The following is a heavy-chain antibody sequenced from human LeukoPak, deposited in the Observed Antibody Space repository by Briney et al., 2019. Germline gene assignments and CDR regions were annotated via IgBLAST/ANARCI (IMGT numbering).Heavy chain of an antibody. Sequence: GGSLRLSCAASGFTFSSYGMHCVRQPPGKGLEWVAFIRYDGSNKYYADSVKRRFTISRDNSKNTLYLQMNSLRPEDTAVYYCAKDYDFWSGRLDYWGQGTLVTVSS. J-gene: IGHJ4*02. V-gene: IGHV3-30*02. CDR3: AKDYDFWSGRLDY. CDR1: GFTFSSYG. D-gene: IGHD3-3*01. CDR2: IRYDGSNK.